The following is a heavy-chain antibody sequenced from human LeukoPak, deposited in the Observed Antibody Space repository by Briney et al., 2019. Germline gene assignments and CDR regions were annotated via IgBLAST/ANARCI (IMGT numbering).Heavy chain of an antibody. D-gene: IGHD3-22*01. Sequence: AASVKVSCKASGGTFSSYTISWVRQAPGQGLEWMGRIIPILGIANYAQKFQGRVTITADKSTSTAYMELSSLRSEDTAVYYCARDVHYDSSGYYFAYWGQGTLVTVSS. J-gene: IGHJ4*02. CDR3: ARDVHYDSSGYYFAY. V-gene: IGHV1-69*04. CDR1: GGTFSSYT. CDR2: IIPILGIA.